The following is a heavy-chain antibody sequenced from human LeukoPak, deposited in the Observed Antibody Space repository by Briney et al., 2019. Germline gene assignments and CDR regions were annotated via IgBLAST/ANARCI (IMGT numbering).Heavy chain of an antibody. CDR3: ARGPSRTADFWSGYRTYGMDV. D-gene: IGHD3-3*01. CDR1: GYTFTSYG. Sequence: GASVKVSCKASGYTFTSYGISWVRQAPGQGLEWMGWISAYNGNTNYAQKLQGRVTMTRDTSTSTVYMELSSLRSEDTAVYYCARGPSRTADFWSGYRTYGMDVWGQGTTVTVPS. V-gene: IGHV1-18*01. J-gene: IGHJ6*02. CDR2: ISAYNGNT.